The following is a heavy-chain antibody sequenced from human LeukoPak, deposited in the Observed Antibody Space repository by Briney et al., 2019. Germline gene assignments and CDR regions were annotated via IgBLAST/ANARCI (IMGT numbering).Heavy chain of an antibody. D-gene: IGHD3-10*02. V-gene: IGHV4-39*02. Sequence: SETLSLTCTVSGGSISSSSYYWGWIRQPPGKGPEWIGSIYYSGSTYYNPSLKSRVTISVDTSKNQFSLKLSSVTAADTAVYYCAREGDVRGIILDWFDPWGQGTLVTVSS. CDR2: IYYSGST. CDR3: AREGDVRGIILDWFDP. J-gene: IGHJ5*02. CDR1: GGSISSSSYY.